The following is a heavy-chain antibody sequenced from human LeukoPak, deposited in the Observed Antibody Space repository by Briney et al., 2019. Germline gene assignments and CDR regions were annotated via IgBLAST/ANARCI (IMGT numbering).Heavy chain of an antibody. CDR2: IYYSGST. J-gene: IGHJ6*02. CDR1: GGSISSSSYY. CDR3: ARVDTAMVFVGYYYYYGMDV. Sequence: SETLSLTCTVSGGSISSSSYYWGWIRQPPGKGLEWIGSIYYSGSTYYNPSLKSRVTISVDTSKNQFSLKLSSVTAADTAVYYCARVDTAMVFVGYYYYYGMDVWGQGTTVTVSS. V-gene: IGHV4-39*07. D-gene: IGHD5-18*01.